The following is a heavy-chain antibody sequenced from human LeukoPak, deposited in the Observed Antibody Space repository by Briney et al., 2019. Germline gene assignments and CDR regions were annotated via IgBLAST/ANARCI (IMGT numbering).Heavy chain of an antibody. Sequence: GASVKVSCKASGYTFTGYYMHWVRQAPGQGLEWMGWINPNSASTNYAQKFQGRVTVTRDTSISTAYVELSGLTSDDTAVYYCARAIGTMLWGVGDFWGQGTLVTVSS. V-gene: IGHV1-2*02. CDR1: GYTFTGYY. CDR3: ARAIGTMLWGVGDF. D-gene: IGHD3-10*01. CDR2: INPNSAST. J-gene: IGHJ4*02.